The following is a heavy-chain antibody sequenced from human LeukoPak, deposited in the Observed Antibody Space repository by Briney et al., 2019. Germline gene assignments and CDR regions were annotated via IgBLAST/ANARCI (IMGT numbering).Heavy chain of an antibody. CDR3: ARKVVRGVICWFDA. V-gene: IGHV4-39*01. Sequence: SETLSLTRTVSGGAVCNTNYYSAWIRQPPGKGLEWIGSVSHSGSTYYNPSLKSRVTTSVDTSKNQFSLNLSSVIAADTAVYYSARKVVRGVICWFDAWSQGTLVTVSS. CDR1: GGAVCNTNYY. J-gene: IGHJ5*02. D-gene: IGHD3-10*01. CDR2: VSHSGST.